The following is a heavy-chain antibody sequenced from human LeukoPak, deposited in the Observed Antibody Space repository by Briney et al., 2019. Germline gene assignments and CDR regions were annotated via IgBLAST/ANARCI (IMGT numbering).Heavy chain of an antibody. Sequence: SETLSLTCTVSGGSISSSSYYWGWIRQPPGKGLEWIGSIYYSGSTYYNPSLKSRVTISVDTSKNQFSLKLSSVTAADTAVYYCARVADYVGYWGQGTLVTVSS. D-gene: IGHD5-12*01. CDR1: GGSISSSSYY. V-gene: IGHV4-39*01. CDR3: ARVADYVGY. J-gene: IGHJ4*02. CDR2: IYYSGST.